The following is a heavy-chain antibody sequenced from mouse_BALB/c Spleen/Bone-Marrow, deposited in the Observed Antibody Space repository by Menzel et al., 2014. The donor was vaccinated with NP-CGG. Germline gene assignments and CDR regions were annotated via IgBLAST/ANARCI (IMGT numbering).Heavy chain of an antibody. CDR2: INPSTGYT. V-gene: IGHV1-7*01. CDR3: ARSGGGYDGFAY. J-gene: IGHJ3*01. CDR1: GYTFTSYW. D-gene: IGHD2-2*01. Sequence: QVQLKDSGAELAKPGASVKMSCKASGYTFTSYWMHWVKQSPGQGLEWIGYINPSTGYTEYNQKFKDKATLTADKSSSTAYMQLSSLTSEDSAVYYCARSGGGYDGFAYWGQGTLVTVSA.